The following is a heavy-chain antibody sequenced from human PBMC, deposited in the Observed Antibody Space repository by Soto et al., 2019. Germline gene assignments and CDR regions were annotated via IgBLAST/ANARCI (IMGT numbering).Heavy chain of an antibody. CDR1: GGSISSGDYY. Sequence: QGQLQESGPGLVKPSQTLSLTSPVSGGSISSGDYYWSWIRQPPGKGLEWIGYIYYSRRTSYNPSRKSRVTISVDTSKNQCSLKLSSVTAADTAVYYCALGDSRGWGFDYWGQGTLVTVSS. J-gene: IGHJ4*02. V-gene: IGHV4-30-4*01. CDR2: IYYSRRT. D-gene: IGHD6-19*01. CDR3: ALGDSRGWGFDY.